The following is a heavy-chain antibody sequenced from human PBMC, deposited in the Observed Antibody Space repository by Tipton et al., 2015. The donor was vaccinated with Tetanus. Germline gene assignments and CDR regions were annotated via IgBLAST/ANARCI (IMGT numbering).Heavy chain of an antibody. CDR1: GGSISSYY. V-gene: IGHV4-4*07. D-gene: IGHD3-22*01. Sequence: TLSLTCTVSGGSISSYYWTWIRQPAGKGLEWIGRLYTSGSANYNPSLKSRVTMSVDTSKNQFSLKLSSVTAADTAVYYCARLSSSANDAHAFDIWGQGTMVTVSS. CDR3: ARLSSSANDAHAFDI. J-gene: IGHJ3*02. CDR2: LYTSGSA.